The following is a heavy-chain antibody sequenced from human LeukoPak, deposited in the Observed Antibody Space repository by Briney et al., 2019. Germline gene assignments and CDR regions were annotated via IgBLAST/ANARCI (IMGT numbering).Heavy chain of an antibody. CDR3: ATLKRTGTPYYFDY. J-gene: IGHJ4*02. V-gene: IGHV3-21*01. CDR2: ISSSSSYI. CDR1: GFTFSSYS. D-gene: IGHD1-1*01. Sequence: GRSLRLSCAASGFTFSSYSMNWVRQAPGKGLEWVSSISSSSSYIYYADSVKGRFTISRDNAKNSLYLQMNSLRAEDTAVYYCATLKRTGTPYYFDYWGQGTLVTVSS.